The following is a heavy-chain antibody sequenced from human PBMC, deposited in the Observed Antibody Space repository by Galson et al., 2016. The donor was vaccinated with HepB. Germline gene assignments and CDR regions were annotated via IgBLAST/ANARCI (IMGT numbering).Heavy chain of an antibody. Sequence: SLRLSCAASGFTFSTYAMTWVRQAPGKGLEWVSTIGSSGLSTSYADSVKGRFTISRDNSKNPLYLQMSSLRAKDTAVYYCAKDLSVTYKYYCLDVWGQGTTVTVSS. CDR2: IGSSGLST. J-gene: IGHJ6*02. D-gene: IGHD1-14*01. CDR3: AKDLSVTYKYYCLDV. CDR1: GFTFSTYA. V-gene: IGHV3-23*01.